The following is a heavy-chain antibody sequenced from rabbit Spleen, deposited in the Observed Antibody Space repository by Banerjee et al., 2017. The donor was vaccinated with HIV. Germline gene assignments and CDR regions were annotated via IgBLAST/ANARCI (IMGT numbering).Heavy chain of an antibody. CDR3: ARDTGTSFSTYGMDL. D-gene: IGHD7-1*01. Sequence: QEQLTESGGDLVQPGASLTLTCTASGFDFSAYTFMCWVRQAPGKGLEWIACIDTGGRDFTYYATWAKGRFTISKTSSTTVTLQMTSLTVADTATYFCARDTGTSFSTYGMDLWGPGTLVTVS. J-gene: IGHJ6*01. V-gene: IGHV1S45*01. CDR2: IDTGGRDFT. CDR1: GFDFSAYTF.